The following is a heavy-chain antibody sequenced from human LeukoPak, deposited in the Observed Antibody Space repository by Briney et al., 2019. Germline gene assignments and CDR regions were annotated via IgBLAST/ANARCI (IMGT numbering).Heavy chain of an antibody. CDR1: GFTFSSYT. V-gene: IGHV3-21*01. J-gene: IGHJ4*02. D-gene: IGHD6-13*01. CDR3: ARVPYSSSWTYDY. Sequence: GGSLRLSCAASGFTFSSYTMNWVRQAPGKGLEWVSSISSSSTYIYYADSLKGRFTISRDNAKNSLYLQMNSLRGDDTAVYYCARVPYSSSWTYDYWGQGTLVIVSS. CDR2: ISSSSTYI.